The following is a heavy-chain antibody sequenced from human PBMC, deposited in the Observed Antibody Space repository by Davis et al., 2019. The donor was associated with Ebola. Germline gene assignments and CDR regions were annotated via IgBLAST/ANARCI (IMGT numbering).Heavy chain of an antibody. D-gene: IGHD3-22*01. CDR1: AGSISSGGYY. Sequence: MPSETLSLTCTVSAGSISSGGYYWSWIRQHPAKGLEWIGYIHDSGSTYYHPSLKSRLTISVDTSKNQFTLKLNSVTAADTAVYYCARGPVGHYYDSSGYYSVPRYFDYWGQGTLVTVSS. CDR3: ARGPVGHYYDSSGYYSVPRYFDY. CDR2: IHDSGST. J-gene: IGHJ4*02. V-gene: IGHV4-31*03.